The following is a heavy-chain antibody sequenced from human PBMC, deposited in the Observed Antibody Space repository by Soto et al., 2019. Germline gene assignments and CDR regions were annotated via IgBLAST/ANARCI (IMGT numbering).Heavy chain of an antibody. D-gene: IGHD2-8*01. CDR2: IKEDGSEK. J-gene: IGHJ3*01. CDR3: ARNGRYCTWSDCRGDAFDV. V-gene: IGHV3-7*01. Sequence: EVQLVESGGGLVQPGGSLRLSCAASGFSFSSHWMTWVRQTPGKGLEWVANIKEDGSEKYYVDCVKGRFTILRDNANTSLSLQMHSLRVEDTAVYYCARNGRYCTWSDCRGDAFDVWGQGTGVTVSS. CDR1: GFSFSSHW.